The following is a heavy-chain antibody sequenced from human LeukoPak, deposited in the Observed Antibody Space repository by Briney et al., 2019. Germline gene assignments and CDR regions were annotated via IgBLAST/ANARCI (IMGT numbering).Heavy chain of an antibody. CDR1: GFSFKSVS. J-gene: IGHJ5*02. CDR2: MGHFAGDI. Sequence: GESLRLSCVGTGFSFKSVSLSWVRQAPGKGLEWVAFMGHFAGDIFYADSVKGRFNISRDDAKASVYLQMNSLRVDDTAVYFCARDPYTGSMFDLWGHGTLVTVSS. D-gene: IGHD1-1*01. V-gene: IGHV3-21*01. CDR3: ARDPYTGSMFDL.